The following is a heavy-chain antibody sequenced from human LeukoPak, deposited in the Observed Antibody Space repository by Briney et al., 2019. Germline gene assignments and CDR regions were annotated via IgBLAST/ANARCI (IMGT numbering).Heavy chain of an antibody. V-gene: IGHV3-21*01. J-gene: IGHJ4*02. CDR2: IGSTTSYI. D-gene: IGHD3-3*02. CDR3: ARDSNYDY. Sequence: GGSLRLSCAASGFAFSSFGMNWVRQAPGKGLEWVSSIGSTTSYIYYADSVRGRFTISRDNSKNTLYLQMNSLRAEDTAAYYCARDSNYDYWGQGTLVTVSS. CDR1: GFAFSSFG.